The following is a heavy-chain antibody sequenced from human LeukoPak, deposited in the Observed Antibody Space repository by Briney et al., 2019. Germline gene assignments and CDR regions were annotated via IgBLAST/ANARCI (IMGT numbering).Heavy chain of an antibody. CDR3: ARDKAHTYGYYFDP. CDR2: ISIGRT. V-gene: IGHV4-4*08. J-gene: IGHJ4*02. CDR1: GDAISTYY. Sequence: PSETLSLTCTVSGDAISTYYWNWIRQTPGKGLEWIGHISIGRTDYNPSLKSRVIISAETTKNQISLWLTSVTAADTAVYYCARDKAHTYGYYFDPWGQGTQVLVSS. D-gene: IGHD3-10*01.